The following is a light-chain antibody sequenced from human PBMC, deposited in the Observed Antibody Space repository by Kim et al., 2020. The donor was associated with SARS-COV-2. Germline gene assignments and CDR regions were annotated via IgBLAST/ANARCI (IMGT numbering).Light chain of an antibody. J-gene: IGKJ4*01. CDR3: QQSYSALPLT. CDR2: SAS. CDR1: QSIANY. Sequence: ASIGDTITITCRASQSIANYLHWYQQKPGKAPKLLIYSASTLQSGVPSRFSGSASGTDFTLTITNLQPEDCATYYGQQSYSALPLTFGGGTKLEI. V-gene: IGKV1-39*01.